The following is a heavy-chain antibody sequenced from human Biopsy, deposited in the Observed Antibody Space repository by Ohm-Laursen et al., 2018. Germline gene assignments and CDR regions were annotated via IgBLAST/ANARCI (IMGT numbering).Heavy chain of an antibody. Sequence: SQTLSLTSTVSGCSFTALYWSWIPPPPGQGLESIGHISYTGYTSYNASLKSRVTISVDTSRNHFSLRLSPLAAADTAVYYCARGSNDFGGLYFPRWGQGTLLTVSS. J-gene: IGHJ4*02. CDR3: ARGSNDFGGLYFPR. V-gene: IGHV4-59*11. CDR2: ISYTGYT. D-gene: IGHD4-23*01. CDR1: GCSFTALY.